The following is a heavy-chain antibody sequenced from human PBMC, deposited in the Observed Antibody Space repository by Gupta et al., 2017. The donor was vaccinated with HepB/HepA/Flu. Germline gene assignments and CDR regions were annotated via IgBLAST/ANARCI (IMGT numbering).Heavy chain of an antibody. CDR1: GFSFSSYG. J-gene: IGHJ4*02. V-gene: IGHV3-30*18. CDR3: AKAGYSSSGNLDY. CDR2: ISYDGSNK. Sequence: QMQLVESGGAVVQPGRALRLSCAASGFSFSSYGMHWVRQAPGKGLEWVAVISYDGSNKYYADSLKGRFTISRDNSKNTLYLQMNSLRVEDTAVYYCAKAGYSSSGNLDYWGQGT. D-gene: IGHD6-6*01.